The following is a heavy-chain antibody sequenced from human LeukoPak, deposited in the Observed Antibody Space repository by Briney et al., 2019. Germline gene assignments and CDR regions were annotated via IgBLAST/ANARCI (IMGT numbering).Heavy chain of an antibody. CDR3: VALGERWYFDL. CDR2: IYYSGST. CDR1: GGSIGSYY. Sequence: PSETLSLTCTVSGGSIGSYYWSWIRQPPGKGLEWIGYIYYSGSTNYNPSLRSRVTISVDTSKNQFSLKLSSVTAADTAVYYCVALGERWYFDLWGRGTLVTVSS. D-gene: IGHD1-26*01. V-gene: IGHV4-59*01. J-gene: IGHJ2*01.